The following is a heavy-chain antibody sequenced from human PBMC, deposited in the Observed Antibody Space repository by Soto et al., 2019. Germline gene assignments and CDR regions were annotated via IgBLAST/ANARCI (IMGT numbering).Heavy chain of an antibody. J-gene: IGHJ5*02. D-gene: IGHD5-18*01. Sequence: ASVKVSCKASGYTFTSYGISWVRQAPGQGLEWMGWISAYNGNTNYAQKLQGRVTMTTDTSTSTAYMELRSLRSDDTAVYYCARDSRIQLWNKWFDPWGQGTLVTVS. CDR2: ISAYNGNT. CDR3: ARDSRIQLWNKWFDP. CDR1: GYTFTSYG. V-gene: IGHV1-18*01.